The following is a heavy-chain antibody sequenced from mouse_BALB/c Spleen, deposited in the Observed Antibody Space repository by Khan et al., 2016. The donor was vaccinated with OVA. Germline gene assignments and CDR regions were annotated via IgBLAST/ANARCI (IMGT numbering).Heavy chain of an antibody. D-gene: IGHD2-14*01. J-gene: IGHJ4*01. CDR1: GFSLTDYG. CDR3: ARYAAMYY. V-gene: IGHV2-6-7*01. Sequence: VKLEESGPGLVAPSQSLSITCTVSGFSLTDYGVNWVRQPPGKGLEWLGMIWGDGSTDYNSALKSRLSITKDNSKNQVFLTMNSLQTDDTARYXCARYAAMYYWGQGTSVTVSS. CDR2: IWGDGST.